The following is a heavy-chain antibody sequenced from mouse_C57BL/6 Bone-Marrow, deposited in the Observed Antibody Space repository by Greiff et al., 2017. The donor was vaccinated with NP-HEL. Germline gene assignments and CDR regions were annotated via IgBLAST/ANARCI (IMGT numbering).Heavy chain of an antibody. CDR2: IYPGDGDT. CDR3: ARDDYDPYYAMDY. V-gene: IGHV1-82*01. J-gene: IGHJ4*01. Sequence: QVQLQQSGPELVKPGASVKISCKASGYAFSSSWMNWVKQRPGKGLEWIGRIYPGDGDTNYNGKFKGKATLTADKSSSTAYMQLSSLTSEDSAVYVCARDDYDPYYAMDYWGQGTSVTVSS. CDR1: GYAFSSSW. D-gene: IGHD2-4*01.